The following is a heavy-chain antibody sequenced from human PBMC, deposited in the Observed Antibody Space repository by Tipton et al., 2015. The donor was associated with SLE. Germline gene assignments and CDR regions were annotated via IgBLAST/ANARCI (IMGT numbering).Heavy chain of an antibody. Sequence: TLSLTCTVSNGSITSLYDYWGWVRQPPGKGLEWLGSVFYGGLYYYNASLRSRVTISVDTVKTQASLKLTSVTAADTAMYFCAGGFFHDYCSAEQGRKSFSFDNWGQGALVTVSS. CDR3: AGGFFHDYCSAEQGRKSFSFDN. V-gene: IGHV4-39*07. J-gene: IGHJ4*02. D-gene: IGHD2-15*01. CDR2: VFYGGLY. CDR1: NGSITSLYDY.